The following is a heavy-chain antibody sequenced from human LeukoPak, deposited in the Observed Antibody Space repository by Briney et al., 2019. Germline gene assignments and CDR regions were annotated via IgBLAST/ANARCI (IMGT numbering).Heavy chain of an antibody. Sequence: PSETLSLTCAVYSGSFSGYFWTYVRQAPGMGLEWIGEINQRGSTNYHPSLKSRVTMSVDTSKNQFSLRLSSVTAADTAVYYCARGSIYYGDSSVYFDYWAQGTLVTVSS. J-gene: IGHJ4*02. CDR3: ARGSIYYGDSSVYFDY. CDR1: SGSFSGYF. V-gene: IGHV4-34*01. D-gene: IGHD3-22*01. CDR2: INQRGST.